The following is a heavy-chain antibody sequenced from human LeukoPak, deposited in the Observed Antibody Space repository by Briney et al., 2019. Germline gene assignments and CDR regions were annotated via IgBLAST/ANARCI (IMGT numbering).Heavy chain of an antibody. CDR1: GFTFYDYA. Sequence: GGSLRLSCSGSGFTFYDYAMHWVRQAPGKGLEGVSGISWNSGSIGYADSVKGRFTISRDNAKNSLYLQMNSLRAEDTALYYCAKDIWAAVAGTNFDYWGQGTLVTVSS. V-gene: IGHV3-9*01. CDR2: ISWNSGSI. J-gene: IGHJ4*02. D-gene: IGHD6-19*01. CDR3: AKDIWAAVAGTNFDY.